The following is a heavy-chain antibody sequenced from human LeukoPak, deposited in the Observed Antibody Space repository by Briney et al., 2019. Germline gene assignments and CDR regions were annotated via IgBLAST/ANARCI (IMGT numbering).Heavy chain of an antibody. V-gene: IGHV3-23*01. D-gene: IGHD2/OR15-2a*01. J-gene: IGHJ4*02. CDR2: ISGNSGST. Sequence: GGSLRLSCAASGFTFSSYAMSWVRQAPGKGLEWVSSISGNSGSTYYADSVKGRFTISRDNSKNTLYLQMNSLRAEDTAVYYCAKDLYGNFDYWGQGTLVTVSS. CDR1: GFTFSSYA. CDR3: AKDLYGNFDY.